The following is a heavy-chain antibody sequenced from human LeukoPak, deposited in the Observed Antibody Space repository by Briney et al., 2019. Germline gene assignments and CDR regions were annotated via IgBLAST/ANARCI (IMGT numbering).Heavy chain of an antibody. V-gene: IGHV3-23*01. D-gene: IGHD4/OR15-4a*01. J-gene: IGHJ3*02. CDR1: GFTFGSYA. CDR2: ISGSGGST. Sequence: GGSLRLSCAASGFTFGSYAMSWVRQAPGKGLEWVSAISGSGGSTYYADSVKGRFTISRDNSKNTLYLQMNSLRAEDTAVYYCARAMRGRLWTFDIWGQGTMVTVSS. CDR3: ARAMRGRLWTFDI.